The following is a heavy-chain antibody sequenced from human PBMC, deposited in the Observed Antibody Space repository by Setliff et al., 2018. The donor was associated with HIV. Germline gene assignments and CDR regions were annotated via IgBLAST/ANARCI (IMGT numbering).Heavy chain of an antibody. D-gene: IGHD4-17*01. J-gene: IGHJ5*02. CDR2: IYTSGST. V-gene: IGHV4-61*02. CDR3: ARHASGDSVSPISYWFDP. Sequence: SETLSLTCTVYGGFTKNSNYYWSWIRQPAGKGLEWIGRIYTSGSTNYNPSLKSRVTISIDTSKNQFSLKLSSVTAADTAVYFCARHASGDSVSPISYWFDPWGQGTLVTVSS. CDR1: GGFTKNSNYY.